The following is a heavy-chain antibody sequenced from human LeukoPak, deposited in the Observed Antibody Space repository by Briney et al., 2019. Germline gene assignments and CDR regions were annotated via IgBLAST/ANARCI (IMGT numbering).Heavy chain of an antibody. J-gene: IGHJ5*02. CDR2: INAGNGNT. D-gene: IGHD3-10*01. CDR1: GYTFTSYA. V-gene: IGHV1-3*01. Sequence: ASVKVSCKASGYTFTSYAMHWVRQAPGQRLEWMGWINAGNGNTKYSQKFQGRVTITRDTSASTAYMELSSLRSEDTAVYYCARAITLHNYYGSGSPPLYNWFDPWGQGTLVTVSS. CDR3: ARAITLHNYYGSGSPPLYNWFDP.